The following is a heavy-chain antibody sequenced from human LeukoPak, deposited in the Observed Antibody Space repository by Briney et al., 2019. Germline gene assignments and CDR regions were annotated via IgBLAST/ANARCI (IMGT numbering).Heavy chain of an antibody. CDR2: INHSGST. D-gene: IGHD3-10*02. CDR1: GGSFSGYY. CDR3: AREGASQDVRGFDS. J-gene: IGHJ4*02. V-gene: IGHV4-34*01. Sequence: SSETLSLTCAVYGGSFSGYYWSWIRQPPGKGLEWIGEINHSGSTNYNPSLKSRLTISVDTPRNQLSLRLTSVTAADTAVYYCAREGASQDVRGFDSWGQGTQVTVSS.